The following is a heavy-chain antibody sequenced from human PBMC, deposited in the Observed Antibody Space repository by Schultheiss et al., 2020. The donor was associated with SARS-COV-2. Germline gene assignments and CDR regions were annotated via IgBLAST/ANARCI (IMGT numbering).Heavy chain of an antibody. D-gene: IGHD2-15*01. Sequence: SCAASGFTFSSYAMSWVRQAPGKGLEWVSAISGSGGSTYYADSVKGRFTISRDNSKNTLYLQMNSLRAEDTAVYYCAKDHARCSGGSCYSKHWGQGTLVTVSS. CDR1: GFTFSSYA. J-gene: IGHJ4*02. CDR2: ISGSGGST. CDR3: AKDHARCSGGSCYSKH. V-gene: IGHV3-23*01.